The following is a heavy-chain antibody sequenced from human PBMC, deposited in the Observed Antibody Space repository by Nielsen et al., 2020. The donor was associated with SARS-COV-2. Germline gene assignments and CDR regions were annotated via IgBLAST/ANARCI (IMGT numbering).Heavy chain of an antibody. D-gene: IGHD6-13*01. V-gene: IGHV6-1*01. CDR2: TYYRSKWYN. Sequence: SQTLSLTCAISGDSVSSNSAAWNWISQSPSRGLEWLGRTYYRSKWYNDYAVSVKSRITINPDTSKNQFSLQLNSVTPEDTAVYYCARGVPPQHYYLDYWGQGTLVTVSS. CDR1: GDSVSSNSAA. CDR3: ARGVPPQHYYLDY. J-gene: IGHJ4*02.